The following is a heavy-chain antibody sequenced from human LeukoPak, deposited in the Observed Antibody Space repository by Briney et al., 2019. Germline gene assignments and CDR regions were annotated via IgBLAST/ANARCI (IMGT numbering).Heavy chain of an antibody. V-gene: IGHV3-7*04. D-gene: IGHD5-24*01. CDR1: GFPFSSYW. Sequence: GGSLRLSCVASGFPFSSYWMTWVRQAPGKGLEWVANIKQDSGKKSYVDSVKGRFTISRDNAKNSLYLQMNSLRAEDTAIYYCTRVGYIDEGIDYWGQGTLVTVSS. CDR2: IKQDSGKK. CDR3: TRVGYIDEGIDY. J-gene: IGHJ4*02.